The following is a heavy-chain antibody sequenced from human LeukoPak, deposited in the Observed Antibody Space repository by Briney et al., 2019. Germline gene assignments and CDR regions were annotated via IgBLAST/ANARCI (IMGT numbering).Heavy chain of an antibody. V-gene: IGHV1-69*05. CDR1: GYTFTSYD. D-gene: IGHD2-2*01. Sequence: AASVKVSCKASGYTFTSYDINWVRQATGQGLEWMGGIIPIFGTANYAQKFQGRVTITTDESTSTAYMELSSLRSEDTAVYYCARGDCSSTRRPCYYYYMDVWGKGTTVTVSS. CDR3: ARGDCSSTRRPCYYYYMDV. J-gene: IGHJ6*03. CDR2: IIPIFGTA.